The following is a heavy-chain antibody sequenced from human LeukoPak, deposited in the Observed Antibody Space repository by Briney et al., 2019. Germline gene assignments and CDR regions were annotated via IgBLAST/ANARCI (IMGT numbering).Heavy chain of an antibody. CDR1: RGTFSSYA. V-gene: IGHV1-69*01. D-gene: IGHD2-2*01. CDR2: IIPIFGTA. Sequence: SVKVSCKASRGTFSSYAISWVRQAPGQGLEWMGGIIPIFGTANYAQKFQGRVTITADESTSTAYMELSSLRSEDTAVYYCARDPGYCSSTSCYAFDYWGQGTLVTVSS. J-gene: IGHJ4*02. CDR3: ARDPGYCSSTSCYAFDY.